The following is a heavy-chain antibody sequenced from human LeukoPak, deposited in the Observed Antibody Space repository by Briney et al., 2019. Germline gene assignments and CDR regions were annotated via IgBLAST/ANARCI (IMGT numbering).Heavy chain of an antibody. Sequence: GGSLRLSCAASGFTFSTYGMHWVRQAPGKGLEWVAFLRYDGSNKHYADSVKGRFTISRDNSKNALYLQMNSLRAEDTAMYYCAKSKDDSYYGSGTYQDYWGQGTLVTVSS. CDR2: LRYDGSNK. V-gene: IGHV3-30*02. D-gene: IGHD3-10*01. CDR3: AKSKDDSYYGSGTYQDY. J-gene: IGHJ4*02. CDR1: GFTFSTYG.